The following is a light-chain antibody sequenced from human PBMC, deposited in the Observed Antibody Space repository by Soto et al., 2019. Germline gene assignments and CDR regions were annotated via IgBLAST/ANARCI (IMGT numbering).Light chain of an antibody. CDR2: DVS. V-gene: IGLV2-14*01. J-gene: IGLJ1*01. CDR3: SSYSSISPYV. CDR1: SSDVGGYNY. Sequence: QSALTQPASVSGSPGQSITISCTGTSSDVGGYNYVSWYQQHPGRAPKLMIYDVSNRPSGVSNRFSGSKSGNTASLTISGLQVEDEADYYSSSYSSISPYVFGTGSMVTVL.